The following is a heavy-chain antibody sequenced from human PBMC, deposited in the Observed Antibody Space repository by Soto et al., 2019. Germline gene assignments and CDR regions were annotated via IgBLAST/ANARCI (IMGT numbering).Heavy chain of an antibody. J-gene: IGHJ4*02. CDR1: GYTFTSYA. CDR2: INAGNGNT. CDR3: ARGQQLVPLDY. V-gene: IGHV1-3*01. D-gene: IGHD6-13*01. Sequence: ASVKVSCKASGYTFTSYAMHWVRQAPGQRLEWMGWINAGNGNTKYSQKFQGRVTITMDTSASTAYMELSSLSSEDTTVYYCARGQQLVPLDYWGQGTLVTVSS.